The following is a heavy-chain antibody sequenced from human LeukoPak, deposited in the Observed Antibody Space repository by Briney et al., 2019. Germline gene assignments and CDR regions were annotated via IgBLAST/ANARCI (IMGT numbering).Heavy chain of an antibody. Sequence: SETLSLTCTVSGYSISSGYYGGGSRQPPGQGGGGIGSIYHSGSTYYDPSLKSRVPISVDTSKNQFSLKLSSVTAADTAVYYCATPRGYSYGYVPYYFDYWGQGTLVTVSS. CDR2: IYHSGST. V-gene: IGHV4-38-2*02. J-gene: IGHJ4*02. CDR1: GYSISSGYY. CDR3: ATPRGYSYGYVPYYFDY. D-gene: IGHD5-18*01.